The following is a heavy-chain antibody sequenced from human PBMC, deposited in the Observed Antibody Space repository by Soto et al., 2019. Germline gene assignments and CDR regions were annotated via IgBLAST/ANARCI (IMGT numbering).Heavy chain of an antibody. J-gene: IGHJ3*01. D-gene: IGHD4-17*01. Sequence: QVQLQESGPGLVKPSQTLSLTCTVSGGSISSGGYYWSWIRQHPGKGLEWLGHIYYSGGTYYNPFLESRVTISVDMSKSQFSLRLSSVTAADTAVYYCAGYGDYEGGDFWGQGTTVIVSS. CDR1: GGSISSGGYY. CDR3: AGYGDYEGGDF. CDR2: IYYSGGT. V-gene: IGHV4-31*03.